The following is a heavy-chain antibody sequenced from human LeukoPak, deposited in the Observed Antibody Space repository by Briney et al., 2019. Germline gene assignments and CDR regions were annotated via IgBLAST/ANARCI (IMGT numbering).Heavy chain of an antibody. CDR1: GGSISRGDYY. CDR2: IYYSGSI. V-gene: IGHV4-30-4*08. Sequence: PSETLSLTCTVSGGSISRGDYYWSWIRQPPGKGLEWIGYIYYSGSIYYNPSLKSRVTISVDTSKNQFSLKLTSVTAADTAVYYCASTSVTTSEFDYSSQGTLVTVSS. CDR3: ASTSVTTSEFDY. J-gene: IGHJ4*02. D-gene: IGHD4-17*01.